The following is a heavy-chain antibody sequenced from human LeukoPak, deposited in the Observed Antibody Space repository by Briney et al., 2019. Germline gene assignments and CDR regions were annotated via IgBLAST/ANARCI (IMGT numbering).Heavy chain of an antibody. CDR1: GYIFTSYY. V-gene: IGHV1-46*01. CDR2: INPSGGST. CDR3: ARDGTAMVTGYYYFDY. D-gene: IGHD5-18*01. J-gene: IGHJ4*02. Sequence: GASVKVSCKASGYIFTSYYMHWVRQAPGQGLEWMGIINPSGGSTSYAQKFQGRVTMTRDTSTSTVYMELSSLRSEDTAVYYCARDGTAMVTGYYYFDYWGQGTLVTVSS.